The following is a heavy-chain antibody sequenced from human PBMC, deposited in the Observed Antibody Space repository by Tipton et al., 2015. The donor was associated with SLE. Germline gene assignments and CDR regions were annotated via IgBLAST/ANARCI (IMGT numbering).Heavy chain of an antibody. CDR2: INHSGST. CDR1: GGSFSGYY. V-gene: IGHV4-34*01. CDR3: AKGSSWTPFDY. J-gene: IGHJ4*02. Sequence: TLSLTCAVYGGSFSGYYWSWIRQPPGKGLEWIGEINHSGSTNYNPSLKSRVTISVDTSKNQFSLKLSSVTVADTAVYYCAKGSSWTPFDYWGQGTLVTVSS. D-gene: IGHD6-13*01.